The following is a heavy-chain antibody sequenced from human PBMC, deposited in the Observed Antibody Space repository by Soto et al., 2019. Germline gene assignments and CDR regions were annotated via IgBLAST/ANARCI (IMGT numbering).Heavy chain of an antibody. CDR1: GYTFTRYD. V-gene: IGHV1-8*01. CDR2: MNPNSGNT. CDR3: ARGLGDILTGYYDVSLTTNDY. J-gene: IGHJ4*02. D-gene: IGHD3-9*01. Sequence: ASVKVSCKASGYTFTRYDINCVRQATGQGLEWMGWMNPNSGNTGYAQKFQGRVTMTRNTSISTAYMELSSLRSEDTAVYYCARGLGDILTGYYDVSLTTNDYWGQGTLVTVSS.